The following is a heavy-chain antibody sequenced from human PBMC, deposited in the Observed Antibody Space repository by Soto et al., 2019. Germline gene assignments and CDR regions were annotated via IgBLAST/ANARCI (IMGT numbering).Heavy chain of an antibody. Sequence: ASVKVSCKASGYTFTGYYMHWVRQAPGQGLEWMGWINPNSGGTNYAQKFQGWVTMTRDTSISTAYMELSRLRSDDTAVYYCGRDRAVAGTYHYGMDVWGQGTTVTVSS. CDR3: GRDRAVAGTYHYGMDV. V-gene: IGHV1-2*04. CDR2: INPNSGGT. J-gene: IGHJ6*02. CDR1: GYTFTGYY. D-gene: IGHD6-19*01.